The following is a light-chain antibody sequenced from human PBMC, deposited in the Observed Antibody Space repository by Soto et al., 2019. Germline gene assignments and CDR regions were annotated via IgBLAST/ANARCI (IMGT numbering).Light chain of an antibody. CDR1: TSNIGNNY. CDR3: GTWDSSLSAHV. CDR2: DTY. V-gene: IGLV1-51*01. J-gene: IGLJ1*01. Sequence: QSVLTQPPSVSAAPGQTVTISCSGSTSNIGNNYVSWYRQLPGTAPKLLIYDTYKRPSGIPDRFSGSKSGTSATLVITGLQTGDEADYYCGTWDSSLSAHVFGPGTKLT.